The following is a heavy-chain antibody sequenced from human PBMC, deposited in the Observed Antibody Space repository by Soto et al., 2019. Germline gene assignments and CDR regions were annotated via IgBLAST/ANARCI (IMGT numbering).Heavy chain of an antibody. J-gene: IGHJ6*02. CDR2: ISSSSSYI. D-gene: IGHD5-12*01. CDR1: GFTFSSYS. Sequence: EVQLVESGGGLVKPGGSLRLSCAASGFTFSSYSMNWVRQAPGKGLEWVSSISSSSSYIYYADSVQGRFTISRDNAKNSLYLQMNSLRAEDTAVYYCARDGIVATSYGMDVWGQGTTVTVSS. CDR3: ARDGIVATSYGMDV. V-gene: IGHV3-21*01.